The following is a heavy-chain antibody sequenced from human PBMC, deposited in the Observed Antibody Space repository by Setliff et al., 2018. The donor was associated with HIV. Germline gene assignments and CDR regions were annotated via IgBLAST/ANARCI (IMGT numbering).Heavy chain of an antibody. J-gene: IGHJ3*02. CDR3: ATSLPPGISYVYDAFDI. CDR2: ISSSGTTM. Sequence: GSLRLSCAASGFTFSDHYMSWIRQAPGKGLEWLSYISSSGTTMHYADSVRGRFTISRDNAKNSLYLQMNSLRAEDTAVYYCATSLPPGISYVYDAFDIWGQGTMVTVSS. CDR1: GFTFSDHY. D-gene: IGHD3-16*01. V-gene: IGHV3-11*04.